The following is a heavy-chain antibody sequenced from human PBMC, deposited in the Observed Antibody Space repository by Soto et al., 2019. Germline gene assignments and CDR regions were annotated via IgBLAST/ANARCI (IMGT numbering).Heavy chain of an antibody. J-gene: IGHJ5*02. CDR1: GGSISSGDYY. CDR3: ARRKEYGRSCYAYWFAP. CDR2: IYYSGSP. D-gene: IGHD6-13*01. Sequence: QVQLQESGPGLVKPSQTLSLTCTVSGGSISSGDYYWSWIRQAPGKGLEWIGSIYYSGSPYYNAALKSRVTRAVDTSKHQFYLTLSTVSAADTAVYYWARRKEYGRSCYAYWFAPGGLGTLVTVSS. V-gene: IGHV4-30-4*01.